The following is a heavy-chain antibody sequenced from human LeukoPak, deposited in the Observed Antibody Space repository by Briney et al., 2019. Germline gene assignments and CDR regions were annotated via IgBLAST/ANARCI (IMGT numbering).Heavy chain of an antibody. V-gene: IGHV3-30*02. J-gene: IGHJ6*03. CDR2: IRSDGCNE. Sequence: PGGSLRLSCAASGFSFRTYGMHWVRQAPGKGLQWVAFIRSDGCNEYHAESVKGRFTISRDTSKNTLFLQMNSLRVEDTAVYYCAKDAYGSGNYLDVWGTGTTVTVSS. D-gene: IGHD3-10*01. CDR3: AKDAYGSGNYLDV. CDR1: GFSFRTYG.